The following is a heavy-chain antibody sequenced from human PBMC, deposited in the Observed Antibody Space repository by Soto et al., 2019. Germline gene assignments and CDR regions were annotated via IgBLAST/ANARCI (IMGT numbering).Heavy chain of an antibody. V-gene: IGHV3-7*01. D-gene: IGHD3-3*01. CDR2: IKQDGSEK. J-gene: IGHJ5*02. CDR3: ARDLTRGKYYDFCSAYTEPQNSFDP. Sequence: GGSLRLSCAASGFTFSSYWMSWVRQAPGKGLEWVANIKQDGSEKYYVDSVKGRFTISSDNAKNSLYLQMNSLRAEDTAVYYCARDLTRGKYYDFCSAYTEPQNSFDPWGQATLVTVSS. CDR1: GFTFSSYW.